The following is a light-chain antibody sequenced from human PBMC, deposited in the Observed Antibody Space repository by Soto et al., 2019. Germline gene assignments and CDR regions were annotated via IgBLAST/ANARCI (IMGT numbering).Light chain of an antibody. Sequence: DIQGTQSPSTLSSSVGDRVTITCRASQSISSWLAWYQQKPGKAPKLLIYDASSLESGVPSRFSGSGSGTEFTLTISSLQPDDFATYYCQQYNTYSTFGQGTKVDIK. CDR1: QSISSW. V-gene: IGKV1-5*01. CDR2: DAS. CDR3: QQYNTYST. J-gene: IGKJ1*01.